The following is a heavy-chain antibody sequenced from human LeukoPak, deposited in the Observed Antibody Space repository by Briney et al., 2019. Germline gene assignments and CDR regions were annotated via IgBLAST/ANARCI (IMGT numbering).Heavy chain of an antibody. J-gene: IGHJ5*02. V-gene: IGHV4-34*01. D-gene: IGHD4-17*01. CDR1: GGSFSGYY. CDR2: INHSGST. Sequence: PSETLSLTCAVYGGSFSGYYWSWIRQPPGKGLEWIGEINHSGSTNYNPSLKSRVTISVDTSKNQFSLKLSSVTAADTAVYYCGREDYAAPALGWFAPGGRETRVTVSS. CDR3: GREDYAAPALGWFAP.